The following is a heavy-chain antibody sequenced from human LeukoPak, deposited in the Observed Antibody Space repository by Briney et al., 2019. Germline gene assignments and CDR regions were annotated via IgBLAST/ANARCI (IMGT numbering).Heavy chain of an antibody. J-gene: IGHJ6*02. V-gene: IGHV4-59*01. D-gene: IGHD3-10*01. Sequence: SETLSLTCTVSGGSINSYYWTWIRQPPGKGLEWIGYIYYSGSTHYNPSLNSRVTISSDTSKNHFSLKLSSVTAADTAIYYCARTSRHFYGSGSNLTPWPADMDVWGQGTKVTVSS. CDR2: IYYSGST. CDR1: GGSINSYY. CDR3: ARTSRHFYGSGSNLTPWPADMDV.